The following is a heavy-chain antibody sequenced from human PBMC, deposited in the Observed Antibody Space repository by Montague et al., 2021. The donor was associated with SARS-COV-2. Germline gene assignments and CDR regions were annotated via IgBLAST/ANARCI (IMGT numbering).Heavy chain of an antibody. Sequence: SETLSLTCAVYGGSFSGYYWTWIRQSPGKGLEWIAEINHSGTTNYNFNPSLRSRVTISVDTSKSQFSLKLSSVTAADTGVYYCARWDLQTLTVIGLGGKSASDYWGQGTLVTVSS. J-gene: IGHJ4*02. CDR1: GGSFSGYY. D-gene: IGHD2-21*01. CDR2: INHSGTT. V-gene: IGHV4-34*01. CDR3: ARWDLQTLTVIGLGGKSASDY.